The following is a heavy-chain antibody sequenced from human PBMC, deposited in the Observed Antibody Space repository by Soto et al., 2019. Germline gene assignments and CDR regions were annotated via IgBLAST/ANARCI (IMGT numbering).Heavy chain of an antibody. CDR1: GFTFSSYE. Sequence: GVSLRLSCAASGFTFSSYEMNWVRQAPGKGLEWVSYISSSGSTIYYADSVKGRFTISRDNAKNSLYLQMNSLRAEDTAVYYCASLSASRSGWYYYYYYGMDVWGQGTTVTVSS. D-gene: IGHD6-19*01. CDR2: ISSSGSTI. J-gene: IGHJ6*02. CDR3: ASLSASRSGWYYYYYYGMDV. V-gene: IGHV3-48*03.